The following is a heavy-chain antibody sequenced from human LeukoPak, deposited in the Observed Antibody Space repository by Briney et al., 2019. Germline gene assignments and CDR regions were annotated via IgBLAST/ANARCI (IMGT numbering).Heavy chain of an antibody. Sequence: GGSLRLSCAASGFTFDDYAMHWVRQAPGKGLEWVSLISWDGGGTYYADSVKGRFTISRDNSKNSLYLQMNSLRAEDTALYYCAKDIGYSSSWYGMDVWGKGTTVTASS. CDR2: ISWDGGGT. D-gene: IGHD6-13*01. CDR1: GFTFDDYA. V-gene: IGHV3-43D*04. CDR3: AKDIGYSSSWYGMDV. J-gene: IGHJ6*04.